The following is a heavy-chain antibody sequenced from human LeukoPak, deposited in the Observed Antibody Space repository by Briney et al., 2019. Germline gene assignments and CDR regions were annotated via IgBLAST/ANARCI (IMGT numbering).Heavy chain of an antibody. V-gene: IGHV3-48*02. CDR2: ISSGSSTI. Sequence: GSLRLSCAASGFTFSTYAMNRVRQAPGKGLEWVSYISSGSSTIYYADSVKGRFTISRDNAKNSLYLQMNSLRDEDTAVYYCARGHVLNDFWGQGTLVTISS. CDR3: ARGHVLNDF. CDR1: GFTFSTYA. D-gene: IGHD4/OR15-4a*01. J-gene: IGHJ4*02.